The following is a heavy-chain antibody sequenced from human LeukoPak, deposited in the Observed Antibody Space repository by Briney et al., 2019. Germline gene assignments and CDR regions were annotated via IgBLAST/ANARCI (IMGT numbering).Heavy chain of an antibody. CDR1: GVTFINLA. CDR2: IIPIFGTA. CDR3: ASSMTPDVVTGLGAFGI. J-gene: IGHJ3*02. D-gene: IGHD2-21*02. Sequence: SVKVSCKTSGVTFINLAIAWVRQAPGQGLEWMGGIIPIFGTANYAQKFQGRVTITADESTSTAYMELSSLRSEDTAVYYCASSMTPDVVTGLGAFGIWGQGTMVTVSS. V-gene: IGHV1-69*13.